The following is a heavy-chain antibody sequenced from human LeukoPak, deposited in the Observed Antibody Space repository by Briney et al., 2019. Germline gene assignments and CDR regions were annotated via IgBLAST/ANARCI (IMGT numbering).Heavy chain of an antibody. V-gene: IGHV3-30-3*01. J-gene: IGHJ6*02. CDR2: ISFDGSNR. Sequence: GGSLRLSCAASGFSFSSYAMHWVRQAPGKGLEWVAVISFDGSNRYYVDSGKGRFTISRDNFKNTLFLQMNSLRDEDTAVYYCASDDLQMSYYYYGMDVWGQGTTVTVSS. CDR1: GFSFSSYA. CDR3: ASDDLQMSYYYYGMDV.